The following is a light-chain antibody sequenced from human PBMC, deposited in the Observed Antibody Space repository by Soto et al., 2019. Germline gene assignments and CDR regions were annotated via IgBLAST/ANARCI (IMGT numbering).Light chain of an antibody. CDR3: QQYGSSPRFT. CDR1: QSVSSSY. J-gene: IGKJ2*01. CDR2: GAS. Sequence: EIVLTQSPGTLSLSPGERATLSCRASQSVSSSYLAWYQQKPGQAPRLLIYGASSSATGIPDRFSGSGSGTDFTLTISRLEPEDFAVYYCQQYGSSPRFTFGQVTKLEIK. V-gene: IGKV3-20*01.